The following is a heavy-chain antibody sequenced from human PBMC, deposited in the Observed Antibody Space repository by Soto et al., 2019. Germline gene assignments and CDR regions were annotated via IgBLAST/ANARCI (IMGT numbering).Heavy chain of an antibody. V-gene: IGHV1-18*04. CDR1: GYTFTSYA. CDR2: ISGYNGNT. D-gene: IGHD3-10*01. Sequence: GASVKVSCKASGYTFTSYAISWVRQAPGQGLELMGWISGYNGNTNYAQKLQGRVTMTTDTSTSTAYMELRNLRSDDTAVYYCATSTITMIRGVIYFYYGVDVWGPGTTVTVSS. CDR3: ATSTITMIRGVIYFYYGVDV. J-gene: IGHJ6*02.